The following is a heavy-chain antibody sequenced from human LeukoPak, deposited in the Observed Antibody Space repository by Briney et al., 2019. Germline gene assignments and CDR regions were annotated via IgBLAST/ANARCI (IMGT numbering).Heavy chain of an antibody. J-gene: IGHJ4*02. CDR2: IIRSGDVI. D-gene: IGHD3-9*01. V-gene: IGHV3-23*01. CDR1: GFTFSSYV. Sequence: PTGGSLSLSCAASGFTFSSYVVNWVRQAPGKRLEWVSLIIRSGDVIYYADSVKGRFTISRDDSKSTLYVQMNGLRAEDTAIYYCAKAKGHDIFTGSRIFDYWGQGTLVTVSS. CDR3: AKAKGHDIFTGSRIFDY.